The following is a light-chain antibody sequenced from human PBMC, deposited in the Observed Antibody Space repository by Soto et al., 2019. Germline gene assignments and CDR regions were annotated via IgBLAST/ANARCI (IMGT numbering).Light chain of an antibody. V-gene: IGKV1-33*01. CDR3: QQYDNLPIT. J-gene: IGKJ5*01. CDR1: QDISNY. Sequence: TSLSASVGDRVTITCQARQDISNYLNWYQQKPGKAPKPLIYDASNLETGVPSRFSGSGSGTDFTFTISSLQPEDIATYYCQQYDNLPITFGQGTRPEIK. CDR2: DAS.